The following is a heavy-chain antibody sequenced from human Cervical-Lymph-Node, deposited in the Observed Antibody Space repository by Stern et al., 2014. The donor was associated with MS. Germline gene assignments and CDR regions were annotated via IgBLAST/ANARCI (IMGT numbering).Heavy chain of an antibody. CDR1: GYHFPSYW. Sequence: EVQLVESGAEVKKPGESLRISCKGSGYHFPSYWIAWVRQMPGQGLEWMGIIYIGDSETTYSPSFQGQVTISADKSISTAYLQWNSLKASDTAMYYCARDKVDCSGGSCHPPFFDYWGQGTLVTVSS. V-gene: IGHV5-51*01. CDR2: IYIGDSET. D-gene: IGHD2-15*01. J-gene: IGHJ4*02. CDR3: ARDKVDCSGGSCHPPFFDY.